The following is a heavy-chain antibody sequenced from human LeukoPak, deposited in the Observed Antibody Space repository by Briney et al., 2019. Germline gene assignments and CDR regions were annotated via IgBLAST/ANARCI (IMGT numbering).Heavy chain of an antibody. D-gene: IGHD3-10*01. CDR2: MSGSGDRT. V-gene: IGHV3-23*01. CDR3: AKGGTMLRGSYYYYGMDV. J-gene: IGHJ6*02. CDR1: GFIFSSYA. Sequence: PGGSLRLSCAASGFIFSSYAMSWVRQAPGKGLEWVSSMSGSGDRTYYADSVKGRFTISRDNSKKTVYLQMNSLRGEDTALYFCAKGGTMLRGSYYYYGMDVWGQGTTVTVSS.